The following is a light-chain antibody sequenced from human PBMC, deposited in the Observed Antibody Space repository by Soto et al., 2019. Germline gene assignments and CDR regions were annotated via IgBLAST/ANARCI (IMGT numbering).Light chain of an antibody. CDR1: QSVSTN. Sequence: EVVMTQSPATLSVSPGERATLSCRASQSVSTNLAWYQQKPGQAPSLFIFGASVRATGVPDRFSGSGSGTEFTLSISNLQSEDSAVYYCQQYESWPPLFTFGQGTKVDIK. V-gene: IGKV3-15*01. CDR2: GAS. CDR3: QQYESWPPLFT. J-gene: IGKJ2*01.